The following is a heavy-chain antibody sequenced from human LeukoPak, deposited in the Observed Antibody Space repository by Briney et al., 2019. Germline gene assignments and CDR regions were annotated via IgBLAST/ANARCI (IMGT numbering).Heavy chain of an antibody. CDR1: GGSISSSGYY. CDR3: ARGPRYCSGGSCYPMLPSFDY. J-gene: IGHJ4*02. CDR2: TYYSGST. D-gene: IGHD2-15*01. Sequence: PSETLSLTCTVSGGSISSSGYYWGWIRQPPGKGLEWIASTYYSGSTYYNPSLKSRVTISVDTSKNQLSLKLSSLTAADTAVYYCARGPRYCSGGSCYPMLPSFDYWGQGTLVTASS. V-gene: IGHV4-39*01.